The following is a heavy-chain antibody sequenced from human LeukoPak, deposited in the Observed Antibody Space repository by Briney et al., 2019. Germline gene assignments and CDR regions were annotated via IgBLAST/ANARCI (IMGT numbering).Heavy chain of an antibody. CDR2: INHSGST. D-gene: IGHD1-26*01. J-gene: IGHJ5*02. CDR3: ARVGRYSGSYLTRYWFDP. CDR1: GGAFSGYY. V-gene: IGHV4-34*01. Sequence: PSETLSLTCAVYGGAFSGYYWGWIRQPPGKGLEWSGGINHSGSTNYNPSLKSRVTISVDTSKTQFSLKLSSVTAADTAVYYCARVGRYSGSYLTRYWFDPWGQGNLVTVSS.